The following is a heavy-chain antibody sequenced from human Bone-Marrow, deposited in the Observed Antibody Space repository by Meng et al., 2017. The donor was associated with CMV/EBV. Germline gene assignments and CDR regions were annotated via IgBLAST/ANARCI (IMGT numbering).Heavy chain of an antibody. CDR3: ARGSGYQFDY. J-gene: IGHJ4*02. CDR2: ISSSSSYI. D-gene: IGHD3-22*01. CDR1: GFTFSSYS. Sequence: GESLKISCAASGFTFSSYSMNWVRQAPGKGLEWVSSISSSSSYIYYADSVKGRFTISRDNAKNSLYLQRNSLRAEDTAVYYCARGSGYQFDYWGRGTRVTGSS. V-gene: IGHV3-21*01.